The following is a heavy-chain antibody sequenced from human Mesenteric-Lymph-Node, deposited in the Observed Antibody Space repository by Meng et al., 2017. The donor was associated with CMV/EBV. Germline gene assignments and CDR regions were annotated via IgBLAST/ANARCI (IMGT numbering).Heavy chain of an antibody. CDR1: GYTFTSYS. J-gene: IGHJ3*02. Sequence: ASVKVSCKASGYTFTSYSISWVRQATGQGLEWMGWISAYNGNTNYAQKLQGRVTMTTDTSTSTAHMEQRSLRSDDAAVYYCARGGRLYCSSASCYTVGFDIWGQGTMVTVSS. D-gene: IGHD2-2*02. CDR2: ISAYNGNT. CDR3: ARGGRLYCSSASCYTVGFDI. V-gene: IGHV1-18*01.